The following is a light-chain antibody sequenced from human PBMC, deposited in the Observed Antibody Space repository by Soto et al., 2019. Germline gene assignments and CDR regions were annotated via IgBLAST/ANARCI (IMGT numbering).Light chain of an antibody. Sequence: DIQMTQSPSSLSASVGDRVTITCRASQGISNYLAWYQQKPGKVPKLLIYDASTLQSGVPSRFSGSGSGTEFTLTISSLQPEDVATYYCQKYNRAPPTFDQGTKVEIK. CDR1: QGISNY. CDR3: QKYNRAPPT. V-gene: IGKV1-27*01. J-gene: IGKJ1*01. CDR2: DAS.